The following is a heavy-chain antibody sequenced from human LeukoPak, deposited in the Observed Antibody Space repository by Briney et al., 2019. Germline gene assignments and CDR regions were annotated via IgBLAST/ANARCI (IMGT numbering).Heavy chain of an antibody. CDR2: MNANSGDT. V-gene: IGHV1-8*01. J-gene: IGHJ4*02. Sequence: EASVKASCKASGYTFTSYDINWVRQATGQGLEWMGWMNANSGDTGYAQNFQGRVTMTRNTSISTAYMELSSLRSEDTAIYYCARGGTYLPFGYWGQGTLVTVSS. CDR3: ARGGTYLPFGY. CDR1: GYTFTSYD. D-gene: IGHD3-3*01.